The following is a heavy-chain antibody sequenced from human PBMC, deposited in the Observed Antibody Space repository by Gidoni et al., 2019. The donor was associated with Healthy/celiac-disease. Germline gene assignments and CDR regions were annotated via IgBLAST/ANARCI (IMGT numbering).Heavy chain of an antibody. CDR3: ARTEIVTISPNHYYYYGMDV. CDR2: INSDGSST. CDR1: GFTFSSYW. J-gene: IGHJ6*02. V-gene: IGHV3-74*01. D-gene: IGHD3-9*01. Sequence: EVQLVESGGGLVQPGGSLRLSCAASGFTFSSYWMHWVRQAPGKGLVGVSRINSDGSSTSYADSVKGRFTISRDNAKNTLYLQMNSLRAEDTAVYYCARTEIVTISPNHYYYYGMDVWGQGTTVTVSS.